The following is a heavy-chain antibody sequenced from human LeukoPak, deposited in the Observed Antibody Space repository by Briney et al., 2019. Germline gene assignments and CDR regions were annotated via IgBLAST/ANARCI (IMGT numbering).Heavy chain of an antibody. Sequence: SETLSLTCAVYGGSFSGYYWSWIRQPPGKGLEWIGEINHSGSTNYNPSLKSRVTISVDTSKNQFSLKLSSVTAADTAVYYCAGGRRDAFDIWGQGTMVAVSS. CDR1: GGSFSGYY. J-gene: IGHJ3*02. CDR3: AGGRRDAFDI. CDR2: INHSGST. V-gene: IGHV4-34*01.